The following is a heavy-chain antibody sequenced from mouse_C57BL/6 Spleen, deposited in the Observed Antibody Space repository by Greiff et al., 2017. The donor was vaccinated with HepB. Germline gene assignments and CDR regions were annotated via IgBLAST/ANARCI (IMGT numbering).Heavy chain of an antibody. Sequence: QVQLQQSGAELVKPGASVKISCKASGYAFSSYWMNWVKQRPGKGLEWIGQIYPGDGDTNYNGKFKGKATLTADKSSSTAYMQLSSLTSEDSAVYFCARGGAGSSYPYAMDYWGQGTSVTVSS. J-gene: IGHJ4*01. CDR3: ARGGAGSSYPYAMDY. V-gene: IGHV1-80*01. CDR2: IYPGDGDT. D-gene: IGHD1-1*01. CDR1: GYAFSSYW.